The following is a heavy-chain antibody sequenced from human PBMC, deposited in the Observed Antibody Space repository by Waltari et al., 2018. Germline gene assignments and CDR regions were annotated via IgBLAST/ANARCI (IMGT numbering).Heavy chain of an antibody. CDR1: GFTFSNFG. CDR3: AKDAFGNTYLDF. CDR2: IWFDGSDK. V-gene: IGHV3-30*02. D-gene: IGHD2-2*02. J-gene: IGHJ4*02. Sequence: QVNLVESGGGVVQPGGSLRLSCATSGFTFSNFGMNWVRQAPGKGLGWVACIWFDGSDKVYADSGRGRFTISRDNSARTLYLDMDSLRLDDTAMYYCAKDAFGNTYLDFWGQGTLVTVSS.